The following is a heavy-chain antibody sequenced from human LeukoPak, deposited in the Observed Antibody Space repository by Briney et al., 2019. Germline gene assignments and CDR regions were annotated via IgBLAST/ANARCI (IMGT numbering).Heavy chain of an antibody. CDR3: AKDLYGDYDFDC. J-gene: IGHJ4*02. Sequence: PGGSLRRSCAASGFTFNNYAMNWVRQAPGKGLEWVSVITSSGSTYYADSVKGRFTISRDNSKNTLYLQMNSLRAEDTAIYYCAKDLYGDYDFDCWGRGTLVTVPS. V-gene: IGHV3-23*01. CDR1: GFTFNNYA. CDR2: ITSSGST. D-gene: IGHD4-17*01.